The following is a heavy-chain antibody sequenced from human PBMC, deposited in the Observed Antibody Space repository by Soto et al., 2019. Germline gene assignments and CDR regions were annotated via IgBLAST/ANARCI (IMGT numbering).Heavy chain of an antibody. V-gene: IGHV3-23*01. D-gene: IGHD2-8*01. CDR3: AKDDGASTRDYFDY. Sequence: EVQLLESGGGLVQPGGSLRLSCAASGFTFTTYAMSWVRQAPGKGLEWVSTIDPTGGSPYYPDSVKGRFTISRDNSKNTLFLQMNSLRAEDTALYYCAKDDGASTRDYFDYWGQGTLVTVSS. CDR1: GFTFTTYA. CDR2: IDPTGGSP. J-gene: IGHJ4*02.